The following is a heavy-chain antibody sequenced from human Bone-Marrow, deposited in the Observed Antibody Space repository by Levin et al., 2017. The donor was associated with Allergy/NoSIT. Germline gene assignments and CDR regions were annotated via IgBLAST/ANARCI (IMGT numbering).Heavy chain of an antibody. J-gene: IGHJ5*01. CDR2: IWYDGSNK. D-gene: IGHD6-25*01. CDR3: ARGSASAPTLFPLVSCENSPSDTSSVAVGCLAQDFLPDS. Sequence: PGGSLRLSCAASGFTFSSYGMHWVRQAPGKGLEWVAVIWYDGSNKYYADSVKGRFTISRDNSKNTLYLQMNSLRAEDTAVYYCARGSASAPTLFPLVSCENSPSDTSSVAVGCLAQDFLPDS. CDR1: GFTFSSYG. V-gene: IGHV3-33*01.